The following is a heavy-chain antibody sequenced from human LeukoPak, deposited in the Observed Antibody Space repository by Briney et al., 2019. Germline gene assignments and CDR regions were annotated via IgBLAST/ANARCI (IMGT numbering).Heavy chain of an antibody. D-gene: IGHD3-9*01. CDR2: IYYSGST. V-gene: IGHV4-39*01. J-gene: IGHJ3*02. Sequence: SEKLSLTCTVSGGSISSSSYYWGWIRQPPGKGLEWIGSIYYSGSTYYSPSLKSRVTISVDTSKNQFSLKLSSVTAADTAVYYCARRDYDILTGYLEDAFDIWGQGTMVTVSS. CDR3: ARRDYDILTGYLEDAFDI. CDR1: GGSISSSSYY.